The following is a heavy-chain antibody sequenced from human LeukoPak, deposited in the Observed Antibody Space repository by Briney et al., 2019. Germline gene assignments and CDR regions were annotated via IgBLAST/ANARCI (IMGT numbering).Heavy chain of an antibody. CDR2: INHSGST. Sequence: KASETLSLTCAVYGGSFSGYYWSWIRQPPGKGLEWIGEINHSGSTNYNPSLKSRVTISVDTSKNQFSLKLSSVTAADTAVYYCARGPLRGYSDYGYYYYYMDVWGKGTTVTVSS. V-gene: IGHV4-34*01. D-gene: IGHD5-12*01. CDR3: ARGPLRGYSDYGYYYYYMDV. J-gene: IGHJ6*03. CDR1: GGSFSGYY.